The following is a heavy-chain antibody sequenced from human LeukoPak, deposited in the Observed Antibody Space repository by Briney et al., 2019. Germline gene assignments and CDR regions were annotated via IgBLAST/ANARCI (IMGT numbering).Heavy chain of an antibody. V-gene: IGHV3-30*18. Sequence: GGSLRLSCAASGFTFSSYGMHWVRQAPGKGLEWVAVISYDGSNKYCADSVKGRFTISRDNSKNTLYLQMNSLRAEDTAVYYCAKGGTAMVFDYWGQGTLVTVSS. CDR3: AKGGTAMVFDY. J-gene: IGHJ4*02. D-gene: IGHD5-18*01. CDR2: ISYDGSNK. CDR1: GFTFSSYG.